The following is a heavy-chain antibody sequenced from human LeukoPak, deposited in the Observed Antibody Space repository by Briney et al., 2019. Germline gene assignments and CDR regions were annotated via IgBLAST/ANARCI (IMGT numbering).Heavy chain of an antibody. CDR3: ARELFHYDSNGYYPVH. Sequence: PGGALRLSCAASGFTFSSYWMTWVRQAPGKGLGWVANKMEDGRDKHYVASVKGRFTISRDNAENTLYLDMNSLSAEDTAVYFCARELFHYDSNGYYPVHWGQGTLVTVSS. V-gene: IGHV3-7*01. D-gene: IGHD3-22*01. CDR2: KMEDGRDK. CDR1: GFTFSSYW. J-gene: IGHJ4*02.